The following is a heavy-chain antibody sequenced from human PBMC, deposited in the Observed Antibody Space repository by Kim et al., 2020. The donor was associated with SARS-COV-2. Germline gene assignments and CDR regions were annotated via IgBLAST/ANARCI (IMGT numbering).Heavy chain of an antibody. V-gene: IGHV5-51*01. D-gene: IGHD3-22*01. Sequence: GESLKISCKVSGYSFTTYWIGWVRQLPGKGLEWMGLIYPSDSDARYSPSFRGQVTISADKSISTAYLQWSSLKASDTAMYFCASDFSYSDTSAYEAFDIWRQGTIVTVS. CDR1: GYSFTTYW. J-gene: IGHJ3*02. CDR3: ASDFSYSDTSAYEAFDI. CDR2: IYPSDSDA.